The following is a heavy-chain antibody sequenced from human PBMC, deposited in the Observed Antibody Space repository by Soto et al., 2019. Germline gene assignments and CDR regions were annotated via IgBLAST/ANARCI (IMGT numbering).Heavy chain of an antibody. CDR3: ARDMAHYDFWGHNQRGMEV. D-gene: IGHD3-3*01. V-gene: IGHV3-9*02. Sequence: PGGSLSPACVVTAVTSDVIFMEWVRLPAGGVREWVGGISSNSDVKNYAEYVKGRVTISRDNAKKSLYLQMNSLRAEDTAIYYCARDMAHYDFWGHNQRGMEVWGQGTTVTVSS. CDR2: ISSNSDVK. CDR1: AVTSDVIF. J-gene: IGHJ6*02.